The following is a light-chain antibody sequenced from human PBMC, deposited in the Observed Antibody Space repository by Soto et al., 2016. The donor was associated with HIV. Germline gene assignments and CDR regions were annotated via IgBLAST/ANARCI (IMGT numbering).Light chain of an antibody. V-gene: IGLV3-21*03. CDR2: DDA. CDR3: QVWDTNTDHWV. Sequence: SYELTQPPSVSVAPGKTARITCGGMNIGSKVVHWYQLKPGQAPILVVFDDANRPSAIPERFSGANSGSTATQTISRVEAGDEADYYCQVWDTNTDHWVFGGGTKLTVL. J-gene: IGLJ3*02. CDR1: NIGSKV.